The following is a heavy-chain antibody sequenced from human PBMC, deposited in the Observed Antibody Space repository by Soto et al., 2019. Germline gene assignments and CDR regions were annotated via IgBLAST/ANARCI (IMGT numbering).Heavy chain of an antibody. J-gene: IGHJ6*02. D-gene: IGHD5-18*01. CDR2: IIPIFGTA. V-gene: IGHV1-69*06. CDR1: GGTFSSYA. Sequence: SVKVSCKASGGTFSSYAISWVRQAPGQGLEWMGGIIPIFGTANYAQKFQGRVTITADKSTSTAYMELSSLRSEDTAVYYCARVNRYGSYYYGMDVWGQGTTVTVPS. CDR3: ARVNRYGSYYYGMDV.